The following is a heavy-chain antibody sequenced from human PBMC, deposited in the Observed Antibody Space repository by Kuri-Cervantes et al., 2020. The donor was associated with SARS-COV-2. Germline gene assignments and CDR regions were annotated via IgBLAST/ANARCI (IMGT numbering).Heavy chain of an antibody. Sequence: SVKVSCKASGGTFTTYGFTWVRQAPGQGLEWMGGIIPIFGTANYAQKFQGGVTITADKSTSTAYMELSSLRSEDTAVYYCARDLGGSNYGGGDYWGQGTLVTVSS. V-gene: IGHV1-69*06. CDR3: ARDLGGSNYGGGDY. CDR1: GGTFTTYG. CDR2: IIPIFGTA. D-gene: IGHD4-23*01. J-gene: IGHJ4*02.